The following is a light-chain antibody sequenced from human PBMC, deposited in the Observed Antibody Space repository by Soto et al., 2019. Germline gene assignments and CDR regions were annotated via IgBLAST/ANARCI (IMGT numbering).Light chain of an antibody. CDR1: SSDVGTYNF. V-gene: IGLV2-14*01. CDR2: EVS. Sequence: QSALTQPASVSGSPGQSITISCTGNSSDVGTYNFVSWYQQHPGKAPKLMIYEVSSRPSGVSNRFSGSKSGNTASLTISGLQAEDEDDYYCSSYSSTSTPWVFGGGTKLTVL. CDR3: SSYSSTSTPWV. J-gene: IGLJ3*02.